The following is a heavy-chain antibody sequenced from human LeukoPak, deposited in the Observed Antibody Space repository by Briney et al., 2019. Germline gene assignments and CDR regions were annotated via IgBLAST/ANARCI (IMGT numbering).Heavy chain of an antibody. CDR2: IIPIFGTA. CDR3: ARDYGQRGYYYYMDV. Sequence: ASVKVSCKASGGTFSSYAISWVRQAPGQGLEWMGGIIPIFGTANYAQKFQGRVTITADESTSTAYMELSSLRSEDTAVYYCARDYGQRGYYYYMDVWGKGTTVTISS. CDR1: GGTFSSYA. D-gene: IGHD4-17*01. J-gene: IGHJ6*03. V-gene: IGHV1-69*13.